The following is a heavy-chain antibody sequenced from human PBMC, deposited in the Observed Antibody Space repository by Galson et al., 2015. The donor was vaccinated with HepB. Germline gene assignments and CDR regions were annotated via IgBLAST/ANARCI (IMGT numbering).Heavy chain of an antibody. J-gene: IGHJ3*02. CDR1: GFIFSSYS. V-gene: IGHV3-21*01. CDR2: ISSSSSSFISSSSSYI. D-gene: IGHD1-26*01. Sequence: SLRLSCAASGFIFSSYSMNWVRQAPGKGLEWVSFISSSSSSFISSSSSYIFYADSVKGRFTISRNNAKNSLYLQMNSLRAEDTAVYYCARDCIWCGSYRLSTGAFDIWGQGTMVTVSS. CDR3: ARDCIWCGSYRLSTGAFDI.